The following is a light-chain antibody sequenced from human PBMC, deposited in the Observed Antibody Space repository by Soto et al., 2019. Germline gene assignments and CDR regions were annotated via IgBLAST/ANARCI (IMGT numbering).Light chain of an antibody. CDR2: GAS. V-gene: IGKV3-20*01. Sequence: EIVLTQSPGTLSLSPGERATLSCRASQSVSSSNLAWYQKRLCQAPRLLIYGASSRAADIPDTFSGSGSGTDFTLTISRLESEDFAVYYCQQYGSSPLTFGQGTKVEIK. J-gene: IGKJ1*01. CDR3: QQYGSSPLT. CDR1: QSVSSSN.